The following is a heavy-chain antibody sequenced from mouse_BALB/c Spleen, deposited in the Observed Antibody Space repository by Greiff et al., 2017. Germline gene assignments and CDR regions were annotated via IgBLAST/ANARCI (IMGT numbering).Heavy chain of an antibody. J-gene: IGHJ4*01. D-gene: IGHD1-2*01. CDR1: GYSFTGYT. CDR2: INPYNGGT. CDR3: ARGGRITTATGAMDY. Sequence: VHVKQSGPELVKPGASMKISCKASGYSFTGYTMNWVKQSHGKNLEWIGLINPYNGGTSYNQKFKGKATLTVDKSSSTAYMELLSLTSEDSAVYYCARGGRITTATGAMDYWGQGTSVTVSS. V-gene: IGHV1-18*01.